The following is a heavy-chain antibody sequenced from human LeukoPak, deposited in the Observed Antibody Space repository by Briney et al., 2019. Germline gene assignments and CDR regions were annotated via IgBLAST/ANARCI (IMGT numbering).Heavy chain of an antibody. CDR1: GGSISSGSYY. CDR2: IYTSVST. D-gene: IGHD5-18*01. Sequence: SQTLSLTCTVSGGSISSGSYYWSWIRQPAGKGLEWIVRIYTSVSTNYNPSLKSRVTISVDTSKNQFSLKLSSVTAADTAVYYCARDALQGYSYGYFDYWGQGTLVTVSS. CDR3: ARDALQGYSYGYFDY. V-gene: IGHV4-61*02. J-gene: IGHJ4*02.